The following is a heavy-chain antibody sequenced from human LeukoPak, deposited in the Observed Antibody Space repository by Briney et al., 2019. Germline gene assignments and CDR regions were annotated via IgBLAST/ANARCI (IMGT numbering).Heavy chain of an antibody. CDR3: ARDHRWKKNFDY. CDR1: GGSISSSSYY. Sequence: PSETLSLTCTVSGGSISSSSYYWGWIRQPPGKGLEWIGSIYYSGSSYYNPSLKSRVTISVDKSENQFSLKLSSVTAADTAVYYCARDHRWKKNFDYWGQGTLVTVSS. V-gene: IGHV4-39*07. D-gene: IGHD4-23*01. CDR2: IYYSGSS. J-gene: IGHJ4*02.